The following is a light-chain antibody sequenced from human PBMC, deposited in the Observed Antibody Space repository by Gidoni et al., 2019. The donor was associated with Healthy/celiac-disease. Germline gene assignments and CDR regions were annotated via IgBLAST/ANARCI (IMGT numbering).Light chain of an antibody. CDR3: QQSYSTPWT. Sequence: DIQMTKSPYSLSASVGDRVTITCRASQSISSYLNWYQQKPGKAPKLLSYAASSLQSGVPSRFSGSGFGTDFTLTISSLQPEDFATYYCQQSYSTPWTFGQGTKVEIK. V-gene: IGKV1-39*01. CDR2: AAS. J-gene: IGKJ1*01. CDR1: QSISSY.